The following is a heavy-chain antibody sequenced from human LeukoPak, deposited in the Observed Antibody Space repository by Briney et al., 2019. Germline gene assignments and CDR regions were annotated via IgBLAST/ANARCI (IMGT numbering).Heavy chain of an antibody. Sequence: GGSLRLSCAASGFTFSSYTMTWVRQAPGKGLEWVSYISGSSTTIYYADSVKGRFTISRDNAKNSLYLQMNSLRDEDTAVYYCAKANTAMSYFDYWGQGTLVTVSS. CDR2: ISGSSTTI. V-gene: IGHV3-48*02. D-gene: IGHD5-18*01. J-gene: IGHJ4*02. CDR1: GFTFSSYT. CDR3: AKANTAMSYFDY.